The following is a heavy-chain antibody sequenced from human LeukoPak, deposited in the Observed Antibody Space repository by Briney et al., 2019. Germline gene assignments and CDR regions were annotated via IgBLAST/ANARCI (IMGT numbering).Heavy chain of an antibody. J-gene: IGHJ6*03. CDR1: GYTFTSYA. CDR2: MNPNSGNT. V-gene: IGHV1-8*03. D-gene: IGHD6-19*01. CDR3: ARRAVGNSCYYYMDV. Sequence: ASVKVSCKASGYTFTSYAMNWVRQAPGQGLEWMGWMNPNSGNTDYAQKFQGGVTITRNTSISTAYMELSSLRSEDTAVYYCARRAVGNSCYYYMDVWGKGTTVTVSS.